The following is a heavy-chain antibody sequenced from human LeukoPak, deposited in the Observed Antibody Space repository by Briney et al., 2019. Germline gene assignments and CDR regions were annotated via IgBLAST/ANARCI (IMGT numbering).Heavy chain of an antibody. Sequence: PGGSLRLSCAASGFTFSIYGMHWVRQAPGKGLEWVAFIRYDGSNKYYADSVKGRFTISRDNSKNTLYLQMNSLRAEDTAVYYCASLQTDPTVVNGFWGQGTLVTVSS. CDR3: ASLQTDPTVVNGF. V-gene: IGHV3-30*02. CDR1: GFTFSIYG. D-gene: IGHD4-11*01. CDR2: IRYDGSNK. J-gene: IGHJ4*02.